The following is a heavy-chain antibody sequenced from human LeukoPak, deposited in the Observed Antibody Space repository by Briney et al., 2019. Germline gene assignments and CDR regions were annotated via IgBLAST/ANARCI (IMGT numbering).Heavy chain of an antibody. Sequence: GGSLRLSCAASGFTLSTFDMNWVRQAPGKGLEWVSSINPSSRYIYYRDSVKGRFTISRDDAKNSLYLQMNSLTVEDTAVYYCARADCSGSTCYLRHSWFDPWGQGTLVTVSS. CDR1: GFTLSTFD. D-gene: IGHD2-2*01. CDR2: INPSSRYI. J-gene: IGHJ5*02. CDR3: ARADCSGSTCYLRHSWFDP. V-gene: IGHV3-21*06.